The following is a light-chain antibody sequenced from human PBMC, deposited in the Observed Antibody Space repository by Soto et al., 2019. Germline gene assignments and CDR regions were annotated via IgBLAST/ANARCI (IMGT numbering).Light chain of an antibody. V-gene: IGKV1-39*01. CDR1: QSISSY. CDR2: TAS. J-gene: IGKJ3*01. Sequence: DIQMTQSPSSLSASVGDRVTITCRASQSISSYLNWYQQKPGKAPKLLIYTASSLQGGVPSRFSGSGSGTDFTLTVSSLQPEDFATYYCQQSYSIPFTFGPGTKVDIK. CDR3: QQSYSIPFT.